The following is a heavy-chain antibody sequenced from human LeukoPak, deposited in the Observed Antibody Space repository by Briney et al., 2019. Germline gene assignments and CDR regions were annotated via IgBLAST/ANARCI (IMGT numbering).Heavy chain of an antibody. D-gene: IGHD3-22*01. J-gene: IGHJ4*02. CDR2: ISYDGSNK. CDR3: AKDLHISDDYYDSSGPLY. V-gene: IGHV3-30*18. Sequence: GGSLRLSCAASGFTFSSYGMCWVRQAPGKGLEWVAVISYDGSNKYYADSVKGRFTISRDNSKSTLYLQMNSLRAEDTAVYYCAKDLHISDDYYDSSGPLYWGQGTLVTVSS. CDR1: GFTFSSYG.